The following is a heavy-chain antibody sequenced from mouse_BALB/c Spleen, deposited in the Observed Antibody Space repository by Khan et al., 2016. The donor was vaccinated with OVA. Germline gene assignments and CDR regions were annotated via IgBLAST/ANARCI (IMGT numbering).Heavy chain of an antibody. Sequence: EVELVESGGGLVQPGGSRKLSCAASGFTFSGFGMHWVRQAPEKGLEWVAFISSDSSTIYYAATVKGRFTISSDKPEKSQCLQITSLRSEDTALDVWSKTSYHYFDYWGQGTTLTVSS. CDR3: SKTSYHYFDY. CDR1: GFTFSGFG. V-gene: IGHV5-17*02. D-gene: IGHD2-12*01. J-gene: IGHJ2*01. CDR2: ISSDSSTI.